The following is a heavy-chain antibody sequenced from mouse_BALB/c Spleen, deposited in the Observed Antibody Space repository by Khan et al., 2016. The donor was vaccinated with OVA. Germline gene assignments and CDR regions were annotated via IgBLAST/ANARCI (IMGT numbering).Heavy chain of an antibody. Sequence: QVQLKQSGAELVRPGASVKLSCKTSGYIFTSYWIHWVKQRSGQGLEWIARIYPGTDNTYYSEKLKDKATLTADKSSNTTYMLLSSLKSEDSAVYFCAREEAVYYFDYWGQGTTLTVSS. D-gene: IGHD3-3*01. V-gene: IGHV1-76*01. J-gene: IGHJ2*01. CDR2: IYPGTDNT. CDR3: AREEAVYYFDY. CDR1: GYIFTSYW.